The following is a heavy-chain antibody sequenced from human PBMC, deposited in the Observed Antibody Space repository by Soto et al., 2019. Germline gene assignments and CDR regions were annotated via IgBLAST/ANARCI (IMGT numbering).Heavy chain of an antibody. CDR3: ERGRGNYPGMDV. CDR2: IYYSGST. J-gene: IGHJ6*02. D-gene: IGHD1-7*01. Sequence: SETLSLTCTVSGGSINSYYCSWVRQPPGEGLVWIGYIYYSGSTNYNPSLKSRVTMSVDTSKNQCSLKLSSVTAADTAVYYCERGRGNYPGMDVWGQGTTVTVSS. V-gene: IGHV4-59*01. CDR1: GGSINSYY.